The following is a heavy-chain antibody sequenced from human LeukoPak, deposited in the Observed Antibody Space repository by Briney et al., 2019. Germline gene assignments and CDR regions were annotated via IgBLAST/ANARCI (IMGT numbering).Heavy chain of an antibody. J-gene: IGHJ5*02. CDR2: IIPIFGTA. D-gene: IGHD2-2*02. CDR1: GGTFSSYA. Sequence: SVKVSCKASGGTFSSYAISWVRQAPGQGLEWMGGIIPIFGTANYAQKFQGRVTITADESTSTAYMELSSLRSEDTAVYYCARGPPGYCSSTSCYSRGTFNWFDPWGQGTLVTVSS. V-gene: IGHV1-69*01. CDR3: ARGPPGYCSSTSCYSRGTFNWFDP.